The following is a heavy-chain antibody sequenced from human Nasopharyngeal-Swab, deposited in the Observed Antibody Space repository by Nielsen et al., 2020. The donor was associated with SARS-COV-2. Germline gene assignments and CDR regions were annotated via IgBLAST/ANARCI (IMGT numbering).Heavy chain of an antibody. Sequence: ASVTVSCQASGYSFNTYYMHWVRQAPGQALEWMGLISCDDGTRNYAQKFRGRVTMTRDTSTNTVYLDLSSLQSEDTAVYYCARGPNPHNAFDIWGQGTMVTVSS. V-gene: IGHV1-46*02. CDR2: ISCDDGTR. CDR3: ARGPNPHNAFDI. J-gene: IGHJ3*02. CDR1: GYSFNTYY. D-gene: IGHD1-14*01.